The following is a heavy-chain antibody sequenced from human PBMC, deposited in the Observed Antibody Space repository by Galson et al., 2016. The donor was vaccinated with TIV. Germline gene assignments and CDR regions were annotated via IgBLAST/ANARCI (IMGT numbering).Heavy chain of an antibody. D-gene: IGHD3-22*01. CDR1: GFSLTTSGMC. CDR3: ARISGYYDSSGHYIPRSFDY. CDR2: IDWDDDK. V-gene: IGHV2-70*11. J-gene: IGHJ4*02. Sequence: PALVKPTQTLILTCTFSGFSLTTSGMCVSWIRQPPGKALEWLARIDWDDDKSYSPSLKTRLTISKDTSKNQVVLTMTNMDPVDTATYYCARISGYYDSSGHYIPRSFDYWGQGALVTVSS.